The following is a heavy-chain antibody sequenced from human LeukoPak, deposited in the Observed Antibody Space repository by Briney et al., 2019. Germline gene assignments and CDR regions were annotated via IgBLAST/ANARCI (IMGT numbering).Heavy chain of an antibody. D-gene: IGHD3-10*01. J-gene: IGHJ4*02. V-gene: IGHV2-5*01. Sequence: SGPTLVKPTQTLTLTCTFSGLSLSTSGVGVGWIRQPPGRALEWVAVIYWNDDKRYSPSLKSRVTITKDTSKNQVVLTVTNMDPVDTATYFCAHTRSYYASGTYSDWGQGALVTVSS. CDR2: IYWNDDK. CDR3: AHTRSYYASGTYSD. CDR1: GLSLSTSGVG.